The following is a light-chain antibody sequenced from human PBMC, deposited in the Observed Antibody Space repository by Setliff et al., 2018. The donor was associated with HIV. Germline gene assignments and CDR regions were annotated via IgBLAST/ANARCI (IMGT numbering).Light chain of an antibody. Sequence: QSVLTQPPSASASLGASVTRTCTLSSGYSNYKVDWYQQRPGKGPRFVMRVGSGGIVGSKGDGIPDRFSVLASGLNRYLTINNIQEEDESDYHCRADQGSGSNFVYVFGAGTKVTVL. CDR1: SGYSNYK. V-gene: IGLV9-49*01. CDR3: RADQGSGSNFVYV. CDR2: VGSGGIVG. J-gene: IGLJ1*01.